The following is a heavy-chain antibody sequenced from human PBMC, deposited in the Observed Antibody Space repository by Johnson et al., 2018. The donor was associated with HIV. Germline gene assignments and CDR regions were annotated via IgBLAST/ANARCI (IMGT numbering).Heavy chain of an antibody. Sequence: VYLVESGGGLVQPGESLRLSCGASGFTFSSHHMHWVRQAPGKGLEHVSAISGNGGSTYYANSVKGRFTISRDNFKNTLYLQMGSLTDEDMAVYYCARRRYSTSWQEAFDIWGRGTMVTVSS. CDR1: GFTFSSHH. J-gene: IGHJ3*02. CDR2: ISGNGGST. D-gene: IGHD6-13*01. CDR3: ARRRYSTSWQEAFDI. V-gene: IGHV3-64*01.